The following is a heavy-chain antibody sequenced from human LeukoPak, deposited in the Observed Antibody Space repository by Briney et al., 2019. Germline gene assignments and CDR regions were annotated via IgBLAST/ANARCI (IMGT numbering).Heavy chain of an antibody. CDR1: GFTFSSNI. CDR3: AKVRSKYDSSGYYFDY. V-gene: IGHV3-23*01. D-gene: IGHD3-22*01. Sequence: GGSLRLSCAASGFTFSSNIMNWVRQAPGKGLEWVSAISGSGGSTYYADSVKGRFTISRDNSKNTLYLQMNSLRAEDTAVYYCAKVRSKYDSSGYYFDYWGQGTLVTVSS. CDR2: ISGSGGST. J-gene: IGHJ4*02.